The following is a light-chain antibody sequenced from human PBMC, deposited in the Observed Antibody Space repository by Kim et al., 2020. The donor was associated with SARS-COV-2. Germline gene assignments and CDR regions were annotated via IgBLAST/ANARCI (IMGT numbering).Light chain of an antibody. V-gene: IGKV1-9*01. CDR3: QQVNSYPRT. CDR2: AAS. Sequence: DILLTQSPTFLSASVGDRVTITCRASQGISSYLAWYQQEPGKAPKVLIYAASTLQTGVPSRFSGSGSGTEFTLTISSLQPEDFATYYCQQVNSYPRTFGGGTKVDIK. CDR1: QGISSY. J-gene: IGKJ4*01.